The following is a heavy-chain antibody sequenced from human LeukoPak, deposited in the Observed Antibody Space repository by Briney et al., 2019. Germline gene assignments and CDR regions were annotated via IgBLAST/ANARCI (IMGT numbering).Heavy chain of an antibody. CDR2: IKPDGGEK. J-gene: IGHJ4*02. V-gene: IGHV3-7*01. CDR3: SGRDSSRSPRAY. D-gene: IGHD2-2*01. Sequence: PGGSLRLSCAASGLTFTDFWMNWVRQAPGRGLEWVANIKPDGGEKYYVDSAKGRFAISRDNAKNEVYLEMNSLRAEDTGVYYCSGRDSSRSPRAYWGQGTLVTVSS. CDR1: GLTFTDFW.